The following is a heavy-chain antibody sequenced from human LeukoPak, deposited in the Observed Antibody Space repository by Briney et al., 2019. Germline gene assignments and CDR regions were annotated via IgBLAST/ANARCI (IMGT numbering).Heavy chain of an antibody. CDR2: IYTSGST. J-gene: IGHJ6*03. D-gene: IGHD3-3*01. CDR3: ARDKYDFWSGIYYYYYYMDV. Sequence: SQTLSLTCTVSGGSISSGSYYWRWIRQPAGKGLEWLGRIYTSGSTNYNPSLKSRVTISVDTSKNQFSLKLSSVTAADMAVYYCARDKYDFWSGIYYYYYYMDVWGKGTTVTVSS. CDR1: GGSISSGSYY. V-gene: IGHV4-61*02.